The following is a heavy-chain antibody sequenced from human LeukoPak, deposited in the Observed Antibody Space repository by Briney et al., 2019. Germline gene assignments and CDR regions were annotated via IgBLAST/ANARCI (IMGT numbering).Heavy chain of an antibody. J-gene: IGHJ6*03. D-gene: IGHD3-10*01. Sequence: GGSLRLSCAASGFTFSSYAMSWVRQAPGKGLEWVSAISGSGGSTYYADSVKGRFTISRDNSKNTLYLQVNSLRAEDTAVYYCAKGSGKHYYYYMDVWGKGTTVTVSS. CDR3: AKGSGKHYYYYMDV. CDR1: GFTFSSYA. CDR2: ISGSGGST. V-gene: IGHV3-23*01.